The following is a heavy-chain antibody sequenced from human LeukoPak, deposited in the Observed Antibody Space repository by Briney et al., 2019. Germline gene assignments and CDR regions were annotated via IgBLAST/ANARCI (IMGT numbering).Heavy chain of an antibody. CDR1: GGSFSGYY. V-gene: IGHV4-34*01. J-gene: IGHJ4*02. CDR3: ARDRYYYDSSGYYYVDDYFDY. D-gene: IGHD3-22*01. CDR2: INHSGST. Sequence: SETLSLTCAVYGGSFSGYYWSWIRQPPGKGLEWIGEINHSGSTNYNPSLKSRVTMSVDTSKSQFSLKLSSVTAADTAVYYCARDRYYYDSSGYYYVDDYFDYWGQGTLVTVSS.